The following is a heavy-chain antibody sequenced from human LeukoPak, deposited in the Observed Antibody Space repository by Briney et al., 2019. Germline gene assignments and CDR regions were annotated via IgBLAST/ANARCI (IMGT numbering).Heavy chain of an antibody. CDR1: GYTFTSYA. J-gene: IGHJ3*02. D-gene: IGHD1-14*01. CDR2: INTNTGNP. Sequence: ASVKVSCKASGYTFTSYAMNWVRQAPGQGLEWMGWINTNTGNPTYAQGFTGRFVFSLDTSVSTADLQISSLKAEDTAVYYCARAVLPVPRHDAFDIWGQGTMVTVSS. V-gene: IGHV7-4-1*02. CDR3: ARAVLPVPRHDAFDI.